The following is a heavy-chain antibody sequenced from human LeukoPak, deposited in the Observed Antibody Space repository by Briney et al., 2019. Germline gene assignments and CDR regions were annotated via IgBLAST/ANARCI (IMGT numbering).Heavy chain of an antibody. J-gene: IGHJ5*02. D-gene: IGHD3-10*01. CDR3: ARGVVRGHSWFDP. Sequence: ASVKVSCKALGYTFTDYYIHWVRQAPGQGLEWMGWINPNSGGTNYAQKFQGRVTMTRDTSISTAYMELSRLRSDDTAVYYCARGVVRGHSWFDPWGQGTLVTVSS. V-gene: IGHV1-2*02. CDR1: GYTFTDYY. CDR2: INPNSGGT.